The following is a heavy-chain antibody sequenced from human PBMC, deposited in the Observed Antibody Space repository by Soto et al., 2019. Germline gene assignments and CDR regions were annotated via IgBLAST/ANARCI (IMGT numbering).Heavy chain of an antibody. J-gene: IGHJ6*02. CDR2: MYYSGRT. CDR1: GASISSSNYY. D-gene: IGHD4-17*01. CDR3: ARHGNTVTTGYYYGMDV. Sequence: SETLSLTCTVSGASISSSNYYWGWIRQPPGRGLEWIGTMYYSGRTYYNPSLKSRVTTSVDTSKNQFSLKLSAVTATDTAVYYCARHGNTVTTGYYYGMDVWGQGTTVTVSS. V-gene: IGHV4-39*01.